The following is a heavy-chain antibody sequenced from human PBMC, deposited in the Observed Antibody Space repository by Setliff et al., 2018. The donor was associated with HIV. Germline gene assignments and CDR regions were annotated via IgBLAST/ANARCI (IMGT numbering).Heavy chain of an antibody. V-gene: IGHV1-46*01. Sequence: SVKVSCKASGYTFTNYFMHWVRQAPGQGLEWMGIIDPSGGSTTYAQKFQGRLTMTRDTSTSTVYMELSRLRSEDTAVYYCARAVASKNIRGEYYFDYWGQGTLVTVSS. J-gene: IGHJ4*02. D-gene: IGHD3-16*01. CDR2: IDPSGGST. CDR1: GYTFTNYF. CDR3: ARAVASKNIRGEYYFDY.